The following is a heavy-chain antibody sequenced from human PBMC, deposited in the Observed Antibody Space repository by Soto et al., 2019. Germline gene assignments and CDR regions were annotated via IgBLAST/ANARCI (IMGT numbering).Heavy chain of an antibody. V-gene: IGHV3-23*01. Sequence: GGSLRLSCAASGFPFSSYAMSWVRQAPGKGLEWVSSISRGCNDAYYADSVYGRFTISRDNSKNTLYLQMHSMRADDTPVHFCARTLVFATNDNEPFGYWGQGTLVTVSS. CDR1: GFPFSSYA. D-gene: IGHD3-16*01. J-gene: IGHJ4*01. CDR3: ARTLVFATNDNEPFGY. CDR2: ISRGCNDA.